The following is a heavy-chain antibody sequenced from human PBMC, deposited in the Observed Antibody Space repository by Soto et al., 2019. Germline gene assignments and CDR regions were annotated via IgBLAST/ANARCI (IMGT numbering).Heavy chain of an antibody. CDR1: GFTFSNYA. D-gene: IGHD2-8*01. Sequence: EVRLLESGGGLVQPGGSLRLSCAASGFTFSNYAMTWVRPAPGTGLEWVSGLNGSGGSTSSAASVKGRFAISRDNSKNTLYLQMKSLRDGDTAVYYCARVCSAGNGSPPDYWGQGTLVTVSS. V-gene: IGHV3-23*01. J-gene: IGHJ4*02. CDR3: ARVCSAGNGSPPDY. CDR2: LNGSGGST.